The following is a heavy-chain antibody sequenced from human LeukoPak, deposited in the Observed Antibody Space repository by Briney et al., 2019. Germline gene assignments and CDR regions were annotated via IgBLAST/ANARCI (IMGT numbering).Heavy chain of an antibody. Sequence: RAGGSLRLSCAASGFTFSSYGMHWVRQAPGKGLEWVAVISYDGSNKYYADSVKGRFTISRDNSKNTLYLQMNSLRAEDTAVYYCAKDSSSPYWGQGTLVTVSS. D-gene: IGHD6-13*01. V-gene: IGHV3-30*18. CDR1: GFTFSSYG. CDR2: ISYDGSNK. J-gene: IGHJ4*02. CDR3: AKDSSSPY.